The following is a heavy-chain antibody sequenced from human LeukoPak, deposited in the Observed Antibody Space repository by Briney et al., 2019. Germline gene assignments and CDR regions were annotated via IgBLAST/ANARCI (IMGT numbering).Heavy chain of an antibody. J-gene: IGHJ6*03. CDR2: ISGSVGTT. CDR3: AGLRRAYYYYIDV. CDR1: GFTFSTYA. Sequence: GGSLRLSCAASGFTFSTYAMTWVRQAPGKGLEWVSAISGSVGTTYYADSVKGRFTISRDNANNLLFLQMSSLRAEDTAVYFCAGLRRAYYYYIDVWGKGTTVTVSS. V-gene: IGHV3-23*01. D-gene: IGHD3/OR15-3a*01.